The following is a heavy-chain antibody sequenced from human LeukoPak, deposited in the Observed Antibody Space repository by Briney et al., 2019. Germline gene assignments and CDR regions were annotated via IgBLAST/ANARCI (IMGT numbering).Heavy chain of an antibody. CDR1: GYTFTIYD. J-gene: IGHJ4*02. CDR2: MNPNSGNT. CDR3: ARAGGYCGLISCPYYFDY. V-gene: IGHV1-8*01. Sequence: GASVTVCFTASGYTFTIYDINWVRQAPGQGLEWMGWMNPNSGNTGYAQKFQGRVTMTRNTSISTAYMELSSLRSEDTAVYYCARAGGYCGLISCPYYFDYWGQGSLVAVSS. D-gene: IGHD2-21*01.